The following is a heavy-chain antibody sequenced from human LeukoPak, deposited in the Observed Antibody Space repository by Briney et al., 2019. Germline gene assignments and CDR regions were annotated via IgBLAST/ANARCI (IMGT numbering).Heavy chain of an antibody. D-gene: IGHD3-3*01. CDR2: IFYTGNT. V-gene: IGHV4-39*01. J-gene: IGHJ4*02. CDR1: GGSIGSSNYY. CDR3: ARLGPYYDFWSGYLPIDF. Sequence: SETLSLTCTVSGGSIGSSNYYWGWIRQPPGKGLEWIGSIFYTGNTYDNPSLKSRVIMSVDTSKNQFSLKLSSVTAADTAMYYCARLGPYYDFWSGYLPIDFWGQGTLVTVSS.